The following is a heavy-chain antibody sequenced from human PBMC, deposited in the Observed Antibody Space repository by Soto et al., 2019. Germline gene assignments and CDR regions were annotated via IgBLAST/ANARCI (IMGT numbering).Heavy chain of an antibody. D-gene: IGHD3-10*01. Sequence: EVQLVQSGAEVKKPGESLRISCKGSGYSFTSYWISWVRQMPGKGLEWMGRIDPSDSYTNYSPSIQGHVTISVDKSINTAYLQWSSLKASDSAMYYCARRGAQFGELVAFTDNWFDPWGQGTLVTVSS. CDR2: IDPSDSYT. V-gene: IGHV5-10-1*01. J-gene: IGHJ5*02. CDR1: GYSFTSYW. CDR3: ARRGAQFGELVAFTDNWFDP.